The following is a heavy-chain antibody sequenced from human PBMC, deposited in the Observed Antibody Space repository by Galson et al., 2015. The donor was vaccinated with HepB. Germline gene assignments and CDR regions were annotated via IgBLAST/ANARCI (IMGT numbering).Heavy chain of an antibody. CDR1: GGTFSSYT. CDR3: ASSYGREDAFDI. D-gene: IGHD5-18*01. Sequence: SVKVSCKASGGTFSSYTISWVRQAPGQGLEWMGWISAYNGNTNYAQKLQGRVTMTTDTSTSTAYMELRSLRSDDTAVYYCASSYGREDAFDIRGQGTMVTVSS. J-gene: IGHJ3*02. CDR2: ISAYNGNT. V-gene: IGHV1-18*01.